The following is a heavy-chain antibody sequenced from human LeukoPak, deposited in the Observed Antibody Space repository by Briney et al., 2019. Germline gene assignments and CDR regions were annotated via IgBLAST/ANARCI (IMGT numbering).Heavy chain of an antibody. CDR3: ARLGPVDTAMGDYYYYGMDV. CDR2: IYYSGST. V-gene: IGHV4-59*08. D-gene: IGHD5-18*01. Sequence: SETLSLTCTVSGGSISSYYWSWIRQPPGKGLEWIGYIYYSGSTNYNPSITSRVIISVDTSKNQFSLKLSSVNAADTAVYYCARLGPVDTAMGDYYYYGMDVWGQGTTVTVSS. J-gene: IGHJ6*02. CDR1: GGSISSYY.